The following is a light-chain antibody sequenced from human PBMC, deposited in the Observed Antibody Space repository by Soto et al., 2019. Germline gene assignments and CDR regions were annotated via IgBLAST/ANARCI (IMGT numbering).Light chain of an antibody. CDR1: RHVYINA. J-gene: IGKJ3*01. Sequence: VVLTQSPATLSLSPGERATLSCRASRHVYINALAWYQQKPGRTPTLLIFGASTRATDIPDRFSGTGSGTDFSLTINGVEPEDSPVYYCQQYGASPFTFGPGTRVEI. V-gene: IGKV3-20*01. CDR3: QQYGASPFT. CDR2: GAS.